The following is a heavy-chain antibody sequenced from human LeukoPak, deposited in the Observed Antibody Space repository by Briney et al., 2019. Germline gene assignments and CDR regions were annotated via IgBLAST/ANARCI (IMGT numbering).Heavy chain of an antibody. D-gene: IGHD3-22*01. J-gene: IGHJ6*03. CDR1: GGSISSYY. CDR2: IYTSGST. Sequence: SETLSLTCTVSGGSISSYYWSWIRQPAGKGLEWIGRIYTSGSTNYNPSLKSRVTMSVDTSKNQFSLKLSSVTAADTAVYYCARVERKYYYDSSGYYYGDNYYYYMDVWGKGTTVTVSS. CDR3: ARVERKYYYDSSGYYYGDNYYYYMDV. V-gene: IGHV4-4*07.